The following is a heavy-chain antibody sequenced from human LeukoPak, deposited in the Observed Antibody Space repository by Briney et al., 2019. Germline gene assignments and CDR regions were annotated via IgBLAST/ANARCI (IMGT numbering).Heavy chain of an antibody. CDR2: ISYDGSDK. J-gene: IGHJ4*02. V-gene: IGHV3-30*18. Sequence: GGSLRLSCAASGFTFSIYGIHWVRQAPGQGLEGVAVISYDGSDKYYADSVKGRFTISRDNSKNTLYLQMNSLRHEDTAVYYCAKDGRGGLYLDYWGQGTLFTFSS. D-gene: IGHD1-1*01. CDR1: GFTFSIYG. CDR3: AKDGRGGLYLDY.